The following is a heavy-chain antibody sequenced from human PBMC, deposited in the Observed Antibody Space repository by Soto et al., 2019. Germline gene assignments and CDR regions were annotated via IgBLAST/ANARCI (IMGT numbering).Heavy chain of an antibody. V-gene: IGHV3-43*01. D-gene: IGHD4-4*01. Sequence: EVQLVESGGVVVQPGGSPRLSCAASGFIFDDYSMHWVRQVPGKGLEWVSLISWDGRTTYYADSVRGRFTISRDNSKNSLYLQMNSLTTEDTAFYYCGKDGAVTDYTYLDSWGQGALVTVSS. J-gene: IGHJ4*02. CDR3: GKDGAVTDYTYLDS. CDR2: ISWDGRTT. CDR1: GFIFDDYS.